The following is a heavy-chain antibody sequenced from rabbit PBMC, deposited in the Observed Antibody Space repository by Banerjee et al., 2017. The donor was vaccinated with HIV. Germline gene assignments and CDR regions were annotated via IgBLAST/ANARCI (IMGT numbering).Heavy chain of an antibody. CDR1: GIDFSSYYR. CDR2: IYTTSGST. CDR3: ARDDHADYEGFKL. Sequence: QEQLKETGGGLVKPGGTLTLTCKASGIDFSSYYRMCWVRQAPGRGLELIACIYTTSGSTWYASWVNGRFTISRSTSLNTVDLQMTSLTAADTATYFCARDDHADYEGFKLWGPGTLVTVS. D-gene: IGHD2-1*01. V-gene: IGHV1S43*01. J-gene: IGHJ4*01.